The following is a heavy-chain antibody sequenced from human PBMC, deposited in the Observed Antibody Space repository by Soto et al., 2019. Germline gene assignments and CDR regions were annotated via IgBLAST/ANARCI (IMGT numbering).Heavy chain of an antibody. D-gene: IGHD4-4*01. CDR3: AREGDDYSNSPPYYYYYMDV. CDR1: GFTFSDYY. CDR2: ISSSGSTI. J-gene: IGHJ6*03. V-gene: IGHV3-11*01. Sequence: QVQLVESGGGLVKPGGSLRLSCAASGFTFSDYYMSWIRQAPGKGLEWVSYISSSGSTIYYADSVKGRFTISRDNAKNSLYLQMNSLRAEDTAVYYCAREGDDYSNSPPYYYYYMDVWGKGTTVTVSS.